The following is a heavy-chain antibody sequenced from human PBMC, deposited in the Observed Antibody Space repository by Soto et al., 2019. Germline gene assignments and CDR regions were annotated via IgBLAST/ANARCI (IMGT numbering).Heavy chain of an antibody. D-gene: IGHD6-13*01. CDR2: IRSKANSYAT. CDR3: TRLMGAAAGPLGDY. J-gene: IGHJ4*02. CDR1: GFTFSGSA. Sequence: GGSLRLSCAASGFTFSGSAMHWVRQASGKGLEWVGRIRSKANSYATAYAASVKGRLTISRDDSKNTAYLQMNSLKTEDTAVYYCTRLMGAAAGPLGDYRGPVPLVTVSS. V-gene: IGHV3-73*01.